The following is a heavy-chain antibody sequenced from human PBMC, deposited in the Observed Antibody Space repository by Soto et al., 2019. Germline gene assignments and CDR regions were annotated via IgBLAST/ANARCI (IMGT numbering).Heavy chain of an antibody. Sequence: EVQLVGSGGGPANPGGSLRLPCAASGFAFITYSLNWVRKAPGKGLEWVAFITRSSSYIYYADSVRGRFTLSRDNAKNSLYLQMNSLRAEDTAIYYCARDDGWLILDYWGQGTLVTVSS. V-gene: IGHV3-21*06. D-gene: IGHD6-19*01. CDR3: ARDDGWLILDY. J-gene: IGHJ4*02. CDR2: ITRSSSYI. CDR1: GFAFITYS.